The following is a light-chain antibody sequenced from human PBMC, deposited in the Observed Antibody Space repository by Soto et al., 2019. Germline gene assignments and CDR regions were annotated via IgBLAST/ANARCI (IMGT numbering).Light chain of an antibody. J-gene: IGKJ1*01. CDR2: GAS. V-gene: IGKV3-20*01. Sequence: EIVLTQSPGILSLSPGERATLSCRASQSVSNDFLAWYQQKPGQAPRLLIYGASTRATDVPDRFSGSGSVADFTLSISRLEPEDFAVYYCQQYGSSPPRTFGQGTKLDIK. CDR1: QSVSNDF. CDR3: QQYGSSPPRT.